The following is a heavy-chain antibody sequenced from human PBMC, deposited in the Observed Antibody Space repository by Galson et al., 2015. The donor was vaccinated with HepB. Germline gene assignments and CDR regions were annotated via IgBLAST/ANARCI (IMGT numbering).Heavy chain of an antibody. CDR1: GDTLSELP. J-gene: IGHJ4*02. V-gene: IGHV1-24*01. Sequence: SVKVSCKVSGDTLSELPMHWVRLAPGKGLEWMGGFDPGEGEIVYAPKFQGRVIMTEDTSTDTAYMEIKSLRSEDMGLYYCATSGLRYFDWLAYWGQGTLVTVSS. D-gene: IGHD3-9*01. CDR2: FDPGEGEI. CDR3: ATSGLRYFDWLAY.